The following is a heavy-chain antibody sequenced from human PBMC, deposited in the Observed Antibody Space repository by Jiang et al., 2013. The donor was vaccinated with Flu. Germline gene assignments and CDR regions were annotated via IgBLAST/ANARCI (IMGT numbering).Heavy chain of an antibody. CDR2: INPSGGST. J-gene: IGHJ4*02. CDR3: ARDQSGGGSYYLGPLFIRYYFDY. D-gene: IGHD1-26*01. CDR1: GYTFTSYY. V-gene: IGHV1-46*01. Sequence: SGAEVKKPGASVKVSCKASGYTFTSYYMHWVRQAPGQGLEWMGIINPSGGSTSYAQKFQGRVTMTRDTSTSTVYMELSSLRSEDTAVYYCARDQSGGGSYYLGPLFIRYYFDYWGQGTLVTVSS.